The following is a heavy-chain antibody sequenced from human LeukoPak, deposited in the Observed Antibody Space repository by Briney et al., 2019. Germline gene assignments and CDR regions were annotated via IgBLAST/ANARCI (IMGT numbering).Heavy chain of an antibody. Sequence: PSETLSLTCAVYGGSFSGYYWSWIRQPPGKGLEWIGEINHSGSTNYNPSLKSRVTISVDTSKNQFSLKLSSVTAADTAVYYCARHSREGSAWYLVGGPTDYWGQGTLVTVSS. CDR1: GGSFSGYY. CDR3: ARHSREGSAWYLVGGPTDY. V-gene: IGHV4-34*01. D-gene: IGHD2-15*01. CDR2: INHSGST. J-gene: IGHJ4*02.